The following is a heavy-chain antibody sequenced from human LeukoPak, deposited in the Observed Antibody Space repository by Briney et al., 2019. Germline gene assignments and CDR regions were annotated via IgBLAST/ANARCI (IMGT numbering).Heavy chain of an antibody. CDR1: GFTFSTYW. CDR2: INSDGSRI. V-gene: IGHV3-74*01. J-gene: IGHJ4*02. CDR3: ARDRMGVDYYDSSGYCFDY. D-gene: IGHD3-22*01. Sequence: QTGGSLRLSCAASGFTFSTYWMHWVRQAPGKGLEWVSRINSDGSRISYADSVKGRFTISRDNAKNTLYLQMNSLRAEDTAVYYCARDRMGVDYYDSSGYCFDYWGQGTLVTVSS.